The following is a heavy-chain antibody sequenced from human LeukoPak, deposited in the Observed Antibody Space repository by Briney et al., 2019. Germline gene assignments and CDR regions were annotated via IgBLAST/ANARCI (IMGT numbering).Heavy chain of an antibody. CDR3: AKARSTSIFGVSKGVEY. J-gene: IGHJ4*02. Sequence: AASVKVSCKASGYTFSDYYMQWVRQAPGQGLEWMGWINPKSGGTHFAQKFQGGVTMTRDTSISTAYMELSRLRSDDTALYYCAKARSTSIFGVSKGVEYWGQGTLVTVSS. V-gene: IGHV1-2*02. CDR2: INPKSGGT. CDR1: GYTFSDYY. D-gene: IGHD3-3*01.